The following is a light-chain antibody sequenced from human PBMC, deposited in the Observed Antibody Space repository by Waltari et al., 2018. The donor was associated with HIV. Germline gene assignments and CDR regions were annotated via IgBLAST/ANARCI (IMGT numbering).Light chain of an antibody. V-gene: IGLV5-45*03. CDR1: CDVSAASFR. J-gene: IGLJ3*02. CDR2: YKSDSDK. CDR3: MIWYGNTWV. Sequence: QTVLPQPSSISASPGASASLTCTLRCDVSAASFRIYWYQQRAGSPPRYLLRYKSDSDKQKASGVPSRFSGSKDASANRGILVISGLQSEDGADYYCMIWYGNTWVFGGGTKLTVL.